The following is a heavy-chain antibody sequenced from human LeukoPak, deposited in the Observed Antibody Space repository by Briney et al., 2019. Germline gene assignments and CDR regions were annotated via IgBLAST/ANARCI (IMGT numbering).Heavy chain of an antibody. D-gene: IGHD2-2*01. CDR2: ISSSSSTI. Sequence: PGGSLRLSCAASGFTFSSYSMNWVRQDPGKGLEWVSYISSSSSTIYYADSVKGRFTISRDNAKNSLYLQMNSLRAEDTAVYYCARDGGGTVVVPAAVYFDYWGQGTLVTVSS. CDR1: GFTFSSYS. J-gene: IGHJ4*02. V-gene: IGHV3-48*04. CDR3: ARDGGGTVVVPAAVYFDY.